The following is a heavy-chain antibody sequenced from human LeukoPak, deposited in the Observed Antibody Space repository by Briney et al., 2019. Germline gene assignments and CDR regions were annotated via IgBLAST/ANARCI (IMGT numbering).Heavy chain of an antibody. CDR2: ISSSSTI. J-gene: IGHJ4*02. CDR3: AREEDYDPYYFDY. CDR1: GFTFSSYS. D-gene: IGHD3-22*01. Sequence: GGSLRLSCAASGFTFSSYSMNWVRQAPGKGLEWVSYISSSSTIYYADPVKGRFTISRDNAKNSLYLRMNSLRDEDTAVYYCAREEDYDPYYFDYWGQGTLVTVSS. V-gene: IGHV3-48*02.